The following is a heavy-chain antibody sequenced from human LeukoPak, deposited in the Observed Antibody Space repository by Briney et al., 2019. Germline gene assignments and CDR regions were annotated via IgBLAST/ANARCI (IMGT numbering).Heavy chain of an antibody. CDR1: GFTFTSYY. J-gene: IGHJ4*02. CDR2: ISPDGSDK. D-gene: IGHD6-19*01. CDR3: VSLGSDWYNMNY. Sequence: PGGSLRLSCAASGFTFTSYYMSWLRQAPGKGLEWAAHISPDGSDKYYVDSVKGRFTISRDSAKNSLYLQMNSLRAEDTAVYYWVSLGSDWYNMNYWGQGTLVTVSS. V-gene: IGHV3-7*01.